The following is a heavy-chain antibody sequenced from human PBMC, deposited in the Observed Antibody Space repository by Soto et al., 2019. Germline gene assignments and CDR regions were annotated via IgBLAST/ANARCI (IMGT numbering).Heavy chain of an antibody. CDR2: INHSGST. CDR3: ARRAAAGRFDY. V-gene: IGHV4-34*01. CDR1: GGSFSGYY. D-gene: IGHD6-13*01. J-gene: IGHJ4*02. Sequence: SETLSLTCAVYGGSFSGYYWSWIRQPPGKGLEWIGEINHSGSTNYNPSLKSRVTISVDTSKNQFSLKLSSVTAAETAVYYCARRAAAGRFDYWGQGTLVTVSS.